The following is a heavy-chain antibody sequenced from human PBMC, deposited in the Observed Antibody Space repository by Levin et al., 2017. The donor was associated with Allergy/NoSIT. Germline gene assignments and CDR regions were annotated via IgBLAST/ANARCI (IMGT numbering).Heavy chain of an antibody. D-gene: IGHD3-22*01. CDR1: GGSISGSSYY. CDR2: VYYDGST. CDR3: ATGSSSSGYISGY. Sequence: PSETLSLTCTVSGGSISGSSYYWGWIRQPPGKGLEWIGSVYYDGSTYYSPSLKSRITVSVDTSKNQFSLKLSSVTAADTAVYYCATGSSSSGYISGYWGQGTLVTVSS. V-gene: IGHV4-39*07. J-gene: IGHJ4*02.